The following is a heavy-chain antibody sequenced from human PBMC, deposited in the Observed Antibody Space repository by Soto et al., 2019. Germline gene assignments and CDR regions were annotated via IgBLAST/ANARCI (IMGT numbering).Heavy chain of an antibody. CDR1: GGSFSGYY. CDR2: INHSGIT. V-gene: IGHV4-34*01. CDR3: ARVGLRSYDY. J-gene: IGHJ4*02. D-gene: IGHD3-3*01. Sequence: SETLSLTCAVYGGSFSGYYWSWIRQPPGKGLEWIGEINHSGITNYNPSLKSRVTISVGTSKNQFSLKLSSVTAADTAVYYCARVGLRSYDYWGQGTLVTVSS.